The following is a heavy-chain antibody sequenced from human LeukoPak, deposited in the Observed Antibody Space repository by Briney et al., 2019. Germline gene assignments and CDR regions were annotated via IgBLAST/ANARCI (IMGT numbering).Heavy chain of an antibody. D-gene: IGHD2-2*01. J-gene: IGHJ6*02. CDR3: ARGTGLMPYGMDV. CDR2: IIPIFGTA. Sequence: VASVTVSCTASGGTFSSYAISWVRQAPGQGLEWMGGIIPIFGTANYAQKFQGRVTITADESTSTAYMELSSLRSEDTAVYYCARGTGLMPYGMDVWGQGTTVTVSS. CDR1: GGTFSSYA. V-gene: IGHV1-69*13.